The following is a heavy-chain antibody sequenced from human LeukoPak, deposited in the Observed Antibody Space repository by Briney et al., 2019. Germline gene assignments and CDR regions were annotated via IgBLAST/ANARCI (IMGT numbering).Heavy chain of an antibody. V-gene: IGHV3-48*01. Sequence: GGSLRLSCAASGFTFSSYSMNWVRQAPGKGLEWVSYISSSSSTIYYADSVKGRFTISRENSKNTLYLQMNSLRAEDTAVYYCANVAFYYASGTYVWGQGTLVTVSS. CDR1: GFTFSSYS. CDR3: ANVAFYYASGTYV. D-gene: IGHD3-10*01. J-gene: IGHJ4*02. CDR2: ISSSSSTI.